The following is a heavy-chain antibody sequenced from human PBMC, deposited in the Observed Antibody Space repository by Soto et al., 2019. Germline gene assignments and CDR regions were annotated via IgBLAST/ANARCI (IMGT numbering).Heavy chain of an antibody. J-gene: IGHJ4*02. CDR2: IYRSGNS. V-gene: IGHV4-38-2*02. CDR1: GFSISSGYY. D-gene: IGHD1-1*01. CDR3: AREKVGTTFFDN. Sequence: SETLSLTCDVSGFSISSGYYWSWVRQPPGKGLEWIGSIYRSGNSYHNPSLETRLILSVDTSKNQSSLKLASVTAADTAMYYCAREKVGTTFFDNWGQGTQVTVSS.